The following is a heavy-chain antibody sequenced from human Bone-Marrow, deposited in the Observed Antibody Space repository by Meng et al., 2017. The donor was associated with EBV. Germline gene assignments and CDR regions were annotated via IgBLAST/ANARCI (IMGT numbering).Heavy chain of an antibody. CDR3: ARDPLGSSLDY. D-gene: IGHD6-13*01. J-gene: IGHJ4*02. CDR2: ISSSSSYI. CDR1: GFTFSSYS. Sequence: EVRLVEAGGGLVKPGGPLRLSCAASGFTFSSYSMNWVRQAPGKGLEWVSSISSSSSYIYYADSVKGRFTISRDNAKNSLYLQMNSLRAEDTAVYYCARDPLGSSLDYWGQGTLVTVSS. V-gene: IGHV3-21*01.